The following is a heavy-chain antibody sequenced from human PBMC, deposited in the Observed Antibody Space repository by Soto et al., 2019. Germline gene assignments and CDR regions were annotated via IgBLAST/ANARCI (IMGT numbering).Heavy chain of an antibody. J-gene: IGHJ4*02. V-gene: IGHV3-9*01. CDR3: AKGDLRLPGPFDY. D-gene: IGHD5-12*01. CDR2: ISWNSGSI. Sequence: GGSLRLSCAASGFTFDDYAMHWVRQAPGKGLEWVSGISWNSGSIGYADSVKGRFTISRDNAKNSLYLQMNSLRAEDTALYYCAKGDLRLPGPFDYWGQGTLVTVSS. CDR1: GFTFDDYA.